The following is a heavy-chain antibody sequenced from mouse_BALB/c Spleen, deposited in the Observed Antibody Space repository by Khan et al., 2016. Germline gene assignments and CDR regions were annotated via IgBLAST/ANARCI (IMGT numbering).Heavy chain of an antibody. V-gene: IGHV1-54*01. CDR2: INPGSGGP. CDR1: GYAFTNYS. J-gene: IGHJ4*01. Sequence: QVQLQQSGAELVRPGTSVKVSCKASGYAFTNYSIEWVKQRPGQGLEWIGVINPGSGGPNYNEKFKGKATLTADKSSSTAYMQLSSLTSDDSAVYFCARYDGNYYAMDYWGQGTSVTVSS. D-gene: IGHD2-3*01. CDR3: ARYDGNYYAMDY.